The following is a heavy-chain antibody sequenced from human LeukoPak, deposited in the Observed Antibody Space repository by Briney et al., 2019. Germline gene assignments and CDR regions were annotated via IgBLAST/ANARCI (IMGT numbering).Heavy chain of an antibody. CDR1: GFTFSSYW. V-gene: IGHV3-7*03. CDR3: ARDAFITMIVVANWFDP. Sequence: GGSLRLSCAASGFTFSSYWMSWVRQAPGKGLEWVANIKQDGSEKYYVDSVKGRFTISRDTSKNTLYLQINSLRSDDTAVYYCARDAFITMIVVANWFDPWGQGTLVTVSS. D-gene: IGHD3-22*01. J-gene: IGHJ5*02. CDR2: IKQDGSEK.